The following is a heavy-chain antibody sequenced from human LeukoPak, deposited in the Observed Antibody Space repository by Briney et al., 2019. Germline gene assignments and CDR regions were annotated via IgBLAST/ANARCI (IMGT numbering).Heavy chain of an antibody. D-gene: IGHD2-15*01. J-gene: IGHJ5*02. V-gene: IGHV1-2*02. CDR1: GYSFSEYY. CDR3: ARDKCSGGSCYWFGP. Sequence: ASVKVSCKTSGYSFSEYYIHWVRQAPGQGLEWMGWINPKSGGTKYAQKFQGRVTMTRDTYISTHYMELSRLRSDDTAVYYCARDKCSGGSCYWFGPWGQGTLVTVSS. CDR2: INPKSGGT.